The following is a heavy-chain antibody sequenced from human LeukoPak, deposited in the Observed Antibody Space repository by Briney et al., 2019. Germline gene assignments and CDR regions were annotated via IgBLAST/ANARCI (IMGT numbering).Heavy chain of an antibody. J-gene: IGHJ4*02. Sequence: ASVKVSCKASGYTFSTYGISWVRQAPGQGLEWMGWISGNNGYTNYAQKLQGRVTMTTDTSTNSAYMELRSLRSDDTAVYYCGRDLIDYGGNIVYWGQGTLVTVSS. CDR1: GYTFSTYG. CDR3: GRDLIDYGGNIVY. V-gene: IGHV1-18*01. CDR2: ISGNNGYT. D-gene: IGHD4-23*01.